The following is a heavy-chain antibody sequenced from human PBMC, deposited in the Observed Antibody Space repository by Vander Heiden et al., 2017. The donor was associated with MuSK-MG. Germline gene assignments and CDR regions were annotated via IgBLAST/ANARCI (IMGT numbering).Heavy chain of an antibody. Sequence: VEPGGGVVQPGSSLRHSCAASVFTFSTYGMHCVRQPPCKQLAWVAVISDDGSKKYYAEAVKGRFINFRDNSKNKLDLQRNNLRAEHTAGYYCAKDPAYCGGDCYGAFDIWGQGTMVTLSS. CDR3: AKDPAYCGGDCYGAFDI. J-gene: IGHJ3*02. D-gene: IGHD2-21*01. V-gene: IGHV3-30*18. CDR2: ISDDGSKK. CDR1: VFTFSTYG.